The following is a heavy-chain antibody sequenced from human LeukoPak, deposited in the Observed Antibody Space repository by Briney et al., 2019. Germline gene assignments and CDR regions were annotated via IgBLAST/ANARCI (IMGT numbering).Heavy chain of an antibody. CDR3: ARDRGGSYSAIDY. CDR1: GFTFNDYY. CDR2: ISSSGSSI. V-gene: IGHV3-11*04. D-gene: IGHD1-26*01. Sequence: GGSLRLSCAASGFTFNDYYMSWIRQAPGKGLEWISYISSSGSSIYYADSMKGRFTISRDNAKNSLYLQMNSLRAEDTAVYYCARDRGGSYSAIDYWGQGTLVTVSS. J-gene: IGHJ4*02.